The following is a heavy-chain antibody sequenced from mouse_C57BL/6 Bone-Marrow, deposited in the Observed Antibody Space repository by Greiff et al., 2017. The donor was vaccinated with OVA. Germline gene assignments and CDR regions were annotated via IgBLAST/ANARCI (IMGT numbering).Heavy chain of an antibody. CDR1: GYTFTDYE. Sequence: VQLQESGAELVRPGASVTLSCKASGYTFTDYEMHWVKQTPVHGLEWIGAIDPETGGTAYNQKFKGKALLTADKSSSTAYMELRSLTSEDSAVYYCTRRRDGPWGQGTSVTVSS. CDR3: TRRRDGP. V-gene: IGHV1-15*01. CDR2: IDPETGGT. J-gene: IGHJ4*01. D-gene: IGHD2-3*01.